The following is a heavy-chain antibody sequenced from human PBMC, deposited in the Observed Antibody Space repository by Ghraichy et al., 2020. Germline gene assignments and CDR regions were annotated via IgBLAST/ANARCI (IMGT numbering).Heavy chain of an antibody. J-gene: IGHJ4*02. Sequence: ETLSLTCVAFGFIFNNYWMTWVRQAPGKGLQWVANIKPDGSGQYYLDSLKGRFTISRDNAKNTLYLQMDGLRAEDTAVYYCARSGGYGWDSWGQGKQVTVSS. D-gene: IGHD5-12*01. CDR2: IKPDGSGQ. CDR3: ARSGGYGWDS. V-gene: IGHV3-7*03. CDR1: GFIFNNYW.